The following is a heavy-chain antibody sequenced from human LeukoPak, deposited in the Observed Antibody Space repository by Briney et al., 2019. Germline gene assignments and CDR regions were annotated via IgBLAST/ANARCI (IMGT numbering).Heavy chain of an antibody. CDR3: ARPPSDIVATMFDY. J-gene: IGHJ4*02. CDR2: IKQDGSEK. D-gene: IGHD5-12*01. V-gene: IGHV3-7*01. Sequence: GGSLRLSCTASGFTFGDYAMSWFRQAPGKGLEWVANIKQDGSEKYYVDSVKGRFTISRDNAKNSLYLQMNSLRAEDTAVYYCARPPSDIVATMFDYWGQGTLVTVSS. CDR1: GFTFGDYA.